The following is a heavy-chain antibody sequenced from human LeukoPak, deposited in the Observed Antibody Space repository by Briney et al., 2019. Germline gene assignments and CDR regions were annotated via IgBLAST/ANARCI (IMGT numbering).Heavy chain of an antibody. J-gene: IGHJ3*02. CDR3: ARDNTVTTSGFDI. CDR1: GGSIKTFL. V-gene: IGHV4-59*12. Sequence: SETLSLTCTVSGGSIKTFLWSWVRQPPGKGLEWIGYIFYSGDTNYNPSLKSRVTISVDTSKDQFSLKLSSVTAADTAVYYCARDNTVTTSGFDIWGQGTMVTVSS. D-gene: IGHD4-17*01. CDR2: IFYSGDT.